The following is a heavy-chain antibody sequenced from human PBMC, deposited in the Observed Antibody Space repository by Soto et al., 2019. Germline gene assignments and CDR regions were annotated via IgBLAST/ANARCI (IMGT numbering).Heavy chain of an antibody. V-gene: IGHV3-23*04. CDR1: GFTFSSSA. D-gene: IGHD3-9*01. CDR3: AKGSARNYDILTGLLY. CDR2: ISGSGGST. Sequence: EVQLVESGGGLVQPGGSLRLSCAASGFTFSSSAMSWVRQDPGKGLEWVSAISGSGGSTYYADSVKGRFTISRDNSKNKLYLQMNSLRAEDTAVYYCAKGSARNYDILTGLLYWGQGTLVTVSS. J-gene: IGHJ4*02.